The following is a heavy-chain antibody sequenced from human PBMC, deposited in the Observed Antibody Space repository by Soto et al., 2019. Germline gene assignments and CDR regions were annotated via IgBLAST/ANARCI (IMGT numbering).Heavy chain of an antibody. CDR1: GDSVSSNSAG. Sequence: QVQLQQSGPGLVKPSQTLSLTCAITGDSVSSNSAGWSWVRQSPSRGLEWLGRTYYRSKWYYEYAVAVRRRITINPDTSKNECSLQVNSVTPEDTAVYFCARGEQYSGRIFDYRGQGTLVTVSS. CDR2: TYYRSKWYY. CDR3: ARGEQYSGRIFDY. V-gene: IGHV6-1*01. J-gene: IGHJ4*01. D-gene: IGHD1-26*01.